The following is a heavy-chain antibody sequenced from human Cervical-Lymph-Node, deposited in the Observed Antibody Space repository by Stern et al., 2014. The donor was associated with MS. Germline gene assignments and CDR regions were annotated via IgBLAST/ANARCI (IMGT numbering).Heavy chain of an antibody. CDR2: IAPGSGAT. CDR3: ARIYCSGDECYHSFDT. V-gene: IGHV1-2*06. Sequence: QVQLVQSGAEVKKPGASLKVSCKASGYSFSTFYLHWLRQAPGQGLQWIGRIAPGSGATNSSQTLQGRLTMTRDRSITTAYLELSGLRSDDTAVYYCARIYCSGDECYHSFDTWGQGTLVTVSS. J-gene: IGHJ4*02. D-gene: IGHD3-16*02. CDR1: GYSFSTFY.